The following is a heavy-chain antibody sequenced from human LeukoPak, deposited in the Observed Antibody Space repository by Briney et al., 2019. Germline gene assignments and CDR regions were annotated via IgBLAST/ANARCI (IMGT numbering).Heavy chain of an antibody. Sequence: ASVKVSCKASGYTFTSYDINWVRQATGQGLEWMGWMNPNSGNTGYAQKFQGRVTMTRNTSISTAYMELSSLRSEDTAVNYCASATSLYGYFDYWGQGTLVTVSS. J-gene: IGHJ4*02. CDR3: ASATSLYGYFDY. CDR2: MNPNSGNT. CDR1: GYTFTSYD. D-gene: IGHD2-15*01. V-gene: IGHV1-8*01.